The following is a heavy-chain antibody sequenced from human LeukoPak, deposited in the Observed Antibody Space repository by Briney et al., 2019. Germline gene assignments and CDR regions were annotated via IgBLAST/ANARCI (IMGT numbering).Heavy chain of an antibody. Sequence: GGSLRLSCAVSGFTFNNAWMSWVRQAPGKGLEWVANIKQDGSEKYYVDSVKGRFTISRDNAKNSLYLQMNSLRAEDTAVYYCARGFDPWGQGTLVTVSS. CDR2: IKQDGSEK. CDR3: ARGFDP. J-gene: IGHJ5*02. CDR1: GFTFNNAW. V-gene: IGHV3-7*01.